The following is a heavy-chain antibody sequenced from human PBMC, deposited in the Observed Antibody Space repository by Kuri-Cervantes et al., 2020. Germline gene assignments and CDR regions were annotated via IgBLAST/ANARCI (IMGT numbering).Heavy chain of an antibody. CDR2: ISSSGSTI. Sequence: GGSLRLSCAASGFTFSDYYMSWIRQAPGKGLEWVSYISSSGSTIYCADSVKGRFTISRDNAKNSLYLQMNSLRAEDTAVYYCARVDSSSWYYYYYGMDVWGQGTTVTVSS. CDR1: GFTFSDYY. D-gene: IGHD6-13*01. J-gene: IGHJ6*02. V-gene: IGHV3-11*04. CDR3: ARVDSSSWYYYYYGMDV.